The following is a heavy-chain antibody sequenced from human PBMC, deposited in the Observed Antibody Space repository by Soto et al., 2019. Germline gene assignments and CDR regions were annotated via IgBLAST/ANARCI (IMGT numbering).Heavy chain of an antibody. CDR2: IYYSGST. CDR3: ARVYCSSTSCYKGRSVWFDP. J-gene: IGHJ5*02. D-gene: IGHD2-2*02. CDR1: GGSISSYY. Sequence: QVQLQEAGPGLVKPSETLSLTCTVLGGSISSYYWSWIRQPPGNGLEWIGYIYYSGSTNYNPSLKSRVTISVDTSKNQFSLKLSSVTAADTAVYDCARVYCSSTSCYKGRSVWFDPWGQGTLVTVA. V-gene: IGHV4-59*01.